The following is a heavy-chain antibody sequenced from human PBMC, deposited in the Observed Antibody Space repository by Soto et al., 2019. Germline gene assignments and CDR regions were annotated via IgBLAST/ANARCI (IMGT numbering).Heavy chain of an antibody. V-gene: IGHV3-33*01. J-gene: IGHJ4*02. CDR3: ARDGTGWTGGDH. Sequence: PGGSLRLSCAASGFTFSDYDMDWVRQAPGKRLEWVAVLWRDGSKVYYADSVKGRFTISRDNSKNTLYLQMNSLRVEDTAVYYCARDGTGWTGGDHWGQGTLVTVSS. CDR2: LWRDGSKV. D-gene: IGHD6-19*01. CDR1: GFTFSDYD.